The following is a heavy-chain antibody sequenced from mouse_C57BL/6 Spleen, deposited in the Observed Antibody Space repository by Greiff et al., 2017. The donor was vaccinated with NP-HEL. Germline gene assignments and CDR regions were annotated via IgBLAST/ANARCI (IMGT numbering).Heavy chain of an antibody. J-gene: IGHJ4*01. V-gene: IGHV5-4*01. CDR3: AIYQDAMDY. CDR1: GFTFSSYA. D-gene: IGHD2-1*01. CDR2: ISDGGSYT. Sequence: DVHLVESGGGLVKPGGSLKLSCAASGFTFSSYAMSWVRQTPEKRLEWVATISDGGSYTYYPDNVKGRFTISRDNAKNNLYLQMSHLKSEDTAMYYCAIYQDAMDYWGQGTSVTVSS.